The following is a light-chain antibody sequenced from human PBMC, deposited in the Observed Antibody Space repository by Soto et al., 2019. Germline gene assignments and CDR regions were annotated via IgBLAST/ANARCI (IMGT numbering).Light chain of an antibody. V-gene: IGKV4-1*01. CDR3: QQYYTNALT. J-gene: IGKJ4*01. CDR2: WAS. Sequence: DIVMTQTPDSLAVSLGERATINCKSSQSVLYSSNNNNYLAWYQQKPGQPPTLLIHWASTRESGVPARFSGSGSGTDFTLTISSLQAEDVAVYYCQQYYTNALTFGGGTKVGVK. CDR1: QSVLYSSNNNNY.